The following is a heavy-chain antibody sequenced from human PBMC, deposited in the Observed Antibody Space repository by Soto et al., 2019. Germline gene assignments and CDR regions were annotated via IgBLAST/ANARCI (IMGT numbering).Heavy chain of an antibody. CDR3: ARGTRVVGAATFHH. Sequence: QVQLVESGGGVVQPGRSLRLSCEASGFTFSSYAMHWVRQAPGKGLEWVAVLSYDGNNIYYADSVKGRFTISRDNSKNTSYLQINSLRAEDTAVYYCARGTRVVGAATFHHWGQGTLVTVSS. V-gene: IGHV3-30-3*01. D-gene: IGHD2-15*01. J-gene: IGHJ4*02. CDR1: GFTFSSYA. CDR2: LSYDGNNI.